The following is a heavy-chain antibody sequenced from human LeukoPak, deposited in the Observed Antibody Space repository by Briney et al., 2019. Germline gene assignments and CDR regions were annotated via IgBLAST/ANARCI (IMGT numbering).Heavy chain of an antibody. CDR2: INHSGST. J-gene: IGHJ5*02. V-gene: IGHV4-34*01. CDR1: GGSFSGYY. D-gene: IGHD4-11*01. Sequence: SETLSLTCAVYGGSFSGYYWSWIRQPPGKGLEWIGEINHSGSTNYNPSLKSRVTISVDTSKNQFSLKLSSVTAADTAVYYCARSRALTDRAYWFDPWGQGTLVTVSS. CDR3: ARSRALTDRAYWFDP.